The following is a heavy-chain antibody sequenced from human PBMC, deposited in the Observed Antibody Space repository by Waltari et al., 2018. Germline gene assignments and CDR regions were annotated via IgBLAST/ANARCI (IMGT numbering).Heavy chain of an antibody. D-gene: IGHD2-15*01. Sequence: QLQLQESGPGLVKPSGTLSLTCAVSGDSVSSTYWWSWVRQSPQKGLEWLGQVHGTGKSNYNPSFASRVIISLDTSNNQFSLKVTSATAADTAVYFCARDRGRGLYLDTWGPGTMVTVSP. CDR2: VHGTGKS. J-gene: IGHJ5*02. V-gene: IGHV4-4*02. CDR3: ARDRGRGLYLDT. CDR1: GDSVSSTYW.